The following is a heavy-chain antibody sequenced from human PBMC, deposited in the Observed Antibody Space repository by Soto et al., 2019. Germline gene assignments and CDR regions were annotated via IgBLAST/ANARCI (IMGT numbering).Heavy chain of an antibody. CDR3: AKVTVLRGVMRDYNGMDV. Sequence: GGSLRLSCAASGFTFNSYAMSWVRQAPGRGLEWVSVTSSSGYDTYYADSVKGRFTFSRDNSKNMLYLQMNSLRAEDTAVYYCAKVTVLRGVMRDYNGMDVWGQGTTVTSP. CDR1: GFTFNSYA. D-gene: IGHD3-10*01. CDR2: TSSSGYDT. V-gene: IGHV3-23*01. J-gene: IGHJ6*02.